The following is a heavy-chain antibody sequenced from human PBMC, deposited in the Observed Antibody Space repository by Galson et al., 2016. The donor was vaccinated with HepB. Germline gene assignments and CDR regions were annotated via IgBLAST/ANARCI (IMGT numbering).Heavy chain of an antibody. Sequence: SETLSLTCDVSGASISSNEWWSWVRQPPGKGLEWIGEISQSGNTNYNPSLKSRVTISADKSQNQLSLRLNSVTAADTAVYYCAGGRGDVWELRAYWGQGTLVTVSS. CDR2: ISQSGNT. J-gene: IGHJ4*02. D-gene: IGHD1-26*01. CDR3: AGGRGDVWELRAY. V-gene: IGHV4-4*02. CDR1: GASISSNEW.